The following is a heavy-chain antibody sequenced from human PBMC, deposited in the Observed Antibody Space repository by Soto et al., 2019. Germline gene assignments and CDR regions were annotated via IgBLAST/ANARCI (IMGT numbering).Heavy chain of an antibody. CDR3: TRSAYMDV. CDR2: ISSSSTI. V-gene: IGHV3-48*01. Sequence: AGGSLRLSCAASGLTFSSYSMNWVRQAPGKGLEWVSYISSSSTIYYADSVKGRFTIFRDNAKSSLYLQMNSLRAEDTAVYYATRSAYMDVWGKGTTVTVSS. D-gene: IGHD2-2*01. CDR1: GLTFSSYS. J-gene: IGHJ6*03.